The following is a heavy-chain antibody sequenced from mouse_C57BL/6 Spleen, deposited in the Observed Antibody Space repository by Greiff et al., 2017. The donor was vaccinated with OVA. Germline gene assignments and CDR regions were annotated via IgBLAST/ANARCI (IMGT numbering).Heavy chain of an antibody. Sequence: QVQLQQPGAELVKPGASVKMSCKASGYTFTSYWITWVKQRPGQGLEWIGDIYPGSGSTNYNEKFKSKATLTVDTSSSTAYMQLSSLTSEDSAVYYCARSGPIYYDYDSGPLYWYFDVWGTRTTVTVSS. CDR1: GYTFTSYW. CDR2: IYPGSGST. V-gene: IGHV1-55*01. J-gene: IGHJ1*03. CDR3: ARSGPIYYDYDSGPLYWYFDV. D-gene: IGHD2-4*01.